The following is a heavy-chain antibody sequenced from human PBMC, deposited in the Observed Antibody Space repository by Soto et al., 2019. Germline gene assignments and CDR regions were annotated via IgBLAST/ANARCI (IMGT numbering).Heavy chain of an antibody. D-gene: IGHD5-12*01. J-gene: IGHJ5*02. CDR3: ALVLGWLQLGS. Sequence: QVQLVQSGAEVKKPGSSVKVSCKASGGTFSSYAISWVRQAPGQGLEWMGGIIPIFGTANYAQKFQGGVTITAEESTSTSYMPVSSLRSEVTAVYFCALVLGWLQLGSWGQGTLVTVSS. CDR1: GGTFSSYA. V-gene: IGHV1-69*12. CDR2: IIPIFGTA.